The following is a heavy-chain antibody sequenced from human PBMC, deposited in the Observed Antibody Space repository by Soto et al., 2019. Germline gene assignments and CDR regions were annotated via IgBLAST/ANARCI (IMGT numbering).Heavy chain of an antibody. CDR2: ISYDGSNK. CDR1: GFTFSSYA. J-gene: IGHJ6*02. D-gene: IGHD6-6*01. Sequence: QVQLVESGGGVVQPGRSLRLSCAASGFTFSSYAMHWVRQAPGKGLEWVAVISYDGSNKYYADSVKGRFTISRDNSKNTLYLQMNSLRAEDTAVYYCARAIPYSSSSEGGTRENYYYYGMDVWGQGTTVTVSS. CDR3: ARAIPYSSSSEGGTRENYYYYGMDV. V-gene: IGHV3-30-3*01.